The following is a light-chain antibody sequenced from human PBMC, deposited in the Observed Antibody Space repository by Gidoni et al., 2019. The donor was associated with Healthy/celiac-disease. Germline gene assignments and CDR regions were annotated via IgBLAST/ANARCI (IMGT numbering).Light chain of an antibody. CDR1: SSNIGAGYD. CDR3: QSYDSSLSGSV. J-gene: IGLJ2*01. V-gene: IGLV1-40*01. Sequence: QSVLTQPPSVSGAPGQRVTISCTGSSSNIGAGYDVPWYQQLPGTAPKLLIYGNSNRPSGVPDRFYGSKSGTSASLAITGLQAEDEADYYCQSYDSSLSGSVFGGGTKLTVL. CDR2: GNS.